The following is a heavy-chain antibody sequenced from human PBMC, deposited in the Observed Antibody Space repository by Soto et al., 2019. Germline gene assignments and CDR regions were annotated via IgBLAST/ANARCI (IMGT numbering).Heavy chain of an antibody. CDR2: ISGSSGST. V-gene: IGHV3-23*01. D-gene: IGHD2-21*02. J-gene: IGHJ2*01. CDR3: AKDPGDWYWYFDL. CDR1: GFTFSSYA. Sequence: PGGSLRLSCAASGFTFSSYAMSWVRQAPGKGLELVSVISGSSGSTYYADSVKGRFTISRDNSKNTLYLQMNSLRDEDTAEYYWAKDPGDWYWYFDLWGRGTLVTVSS.